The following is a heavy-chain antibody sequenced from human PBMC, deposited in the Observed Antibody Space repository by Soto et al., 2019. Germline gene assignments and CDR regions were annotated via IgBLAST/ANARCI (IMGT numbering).Heavy chain of an antibody. CDR2: INHSGST. D-gene: IGHD2-2*01. Sequence: SETLSLTCAVYGGSFSGYYWSWIRQSPGKGLEWIGEINHSGSTNYNPSLKSRVTISVDTSKNQFSLKLSSVTAADTAVYYCGRGRIVVVPAAIKNWFDPWGQGTLVTVSS. J-gene: IGHJ5*02. V-gene: IGHV4-34*01. CDR1: GGSFSGYY. CDR3: GRGRIVVVPAAIKNWFDP.